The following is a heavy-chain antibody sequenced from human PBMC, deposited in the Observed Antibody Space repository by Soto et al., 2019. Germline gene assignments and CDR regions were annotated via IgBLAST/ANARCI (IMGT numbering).Heavy chain of an antibody. CDR2: IIPIFGTA. CDR3: ARGLIDGYNSYYYGMDV. Sequence: ASVKVSCKASGGTFSSYAISWVRQAPGQGLEWMGGIIPIFGTANYAQKFQGRVTITADESTSTAYMELSSLRSEDTAVYYCARGLIDGYNSYYYGMDVWGQGTTVTVSS. V-gene: IGHV1-69*13. D-gene: IGHD5-12*01. CDR1: GGTFSSYA. J-gene: IGHJ6*02.